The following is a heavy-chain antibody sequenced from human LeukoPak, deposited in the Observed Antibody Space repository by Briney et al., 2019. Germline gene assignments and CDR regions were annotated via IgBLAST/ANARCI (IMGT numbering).Heavy chain of an antibody. CDR3: ARVGAAAGTSISLFDY. CDR2: IYHGGST. J-gene: IGHJ4*02. D-gene: IGHD6-13*01. CDR1: GGSISSGGYY. V-gene: IGHV4-30-2*01. Sequence: PSETLSLTCTVSGGSISSGGYYWSWIRQPPGKGLEWIGYIYHGGSTYYNPSLKSRVTISVDKSKNQFSLKLSSVTAADTAVYYCARVGAAAGTSISLFDYWGQGTLVTVSS.